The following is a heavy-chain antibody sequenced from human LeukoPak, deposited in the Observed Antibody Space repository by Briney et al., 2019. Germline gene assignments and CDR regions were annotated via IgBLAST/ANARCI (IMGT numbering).Heavy chain of an antibody. CDR3: ARVYDSSGYSPFDY. V-gene: IGHV3-11*06. Sequence: GGSLRLSCAAPGFTFSDYYMSWIRRAPGKGLEWVSYISSSSSYTNYADSVKGRFTISRDNAKNSLYLQMNSLRAEDTAVYYCARVYDSSGYSPFDYWGQGTLVTVSS. CDR1: GFTFSDYY. J-gene: IGHJ4*02. D-gene: IGHD3-22*01. CDR2: ISSSSSYT.